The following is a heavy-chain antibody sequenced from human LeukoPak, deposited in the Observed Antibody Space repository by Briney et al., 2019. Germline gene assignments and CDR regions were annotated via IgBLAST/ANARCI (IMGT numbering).Heavy chain of an antibody. CDR1: GGSISSSSYY. CDR2: IYYSGST. Sequence: SETLSLTCTVSGGSISSSSYYWGWIRQPPGKGLEWIGSIYYSGSTYYNPSLKSRVTISVDTSKNQFSLKLSSVTAADTAVYYCARVPEYSSTYYYYYGMDVWGQGTTVTVSS. D-gene: IGHD6-6*01. J-gene: IGHJ6*02. V-gene: IGHV4-39*01. CDR3: ARVPEYSSTYYYYYGMDV.